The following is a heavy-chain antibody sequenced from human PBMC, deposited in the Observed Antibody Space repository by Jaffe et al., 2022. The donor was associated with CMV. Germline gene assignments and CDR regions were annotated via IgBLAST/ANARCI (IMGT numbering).Heavy chain of an antibody. V-gene: IGHV3-53*01. CDR3: AKWNLVGSNALDV. CDR1: GFTVSSNY. D-gene: IGHD2-15*01. Sequence: EVQLVESGGGLIQPGGSLRLSCAASGFTVSSNYMSWVRQAPGKGLEWVSVLYSGGNTYYADSVEGRFTISRDNSKNTLYLQMNSLRAEDTAVYYCAKWNLVGSNALDVWGQGTTVTVSS. CDR2: LYSGGNT. J-gene: IGHJ6*02.